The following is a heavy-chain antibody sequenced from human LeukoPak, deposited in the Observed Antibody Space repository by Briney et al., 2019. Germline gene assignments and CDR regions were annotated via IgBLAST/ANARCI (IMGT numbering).Heavy chain of an antibody. J-gene: IGHJ4*02. CDR2: ISAYNGNT. D-gene: IGHD2-21*01. V-gene: IGHV1-18*01. CDR1: GGTFNSYA. Sequence: GASVKVSCKASGGTFNSYAISWVRQAPGQGLEWMGWISAYNGNTNYAQKLQGRVTMTTDTSTSTAYMELRSLRSDDTTVYYCARADWSSNDYWGQGTLVTVSS. CDR3: ARADWSSNDY.